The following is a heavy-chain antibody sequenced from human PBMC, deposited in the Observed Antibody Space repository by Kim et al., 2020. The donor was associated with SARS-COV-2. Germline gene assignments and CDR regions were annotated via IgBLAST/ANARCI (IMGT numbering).Heavy chain of an antibody. J-gene: IGHJ3*02. CDR3: AREGRNSSGWYGDDAFDI. V-gene: IGHV3-13*01. CDR1: GFTFSSYD. D-gene: IGHD6-19*01. Sequence: GGSLRLSCAASGFTFSSYDMHWVRQATGKGLEWVSAIGTAGDTYYPGSVKGRFTISRENAKNSLYLQMNSLRAGDTAVYYCAREGRNSSGWYGDDAFDIWGQGTMVTVSS. CDR2: IGTAGDT.